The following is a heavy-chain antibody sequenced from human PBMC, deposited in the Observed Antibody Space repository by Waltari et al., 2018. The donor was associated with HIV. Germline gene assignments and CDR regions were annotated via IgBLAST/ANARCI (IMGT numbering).Heavy chain of an antibody. V-gene: IGHV1-69*13. CDR3: AASPERPGFEAPLFFFDY. CDR1: RDVFPTFS. J-gene: IGHJ4*02. Sequence: VHLVQSGAERQKPGSSVRVSCSCSRDVFPTFSSHWLRQAPGQSPEWIAEITPVFGTTDDALKFRGRVTISADKSATTIYMYLRSLSSGGTAVYYCAASPERPGFEAPLFFFDYWGQGTLITVSS. D-gene: IGHD5-12*01. CDR2: ITPVFGTT.